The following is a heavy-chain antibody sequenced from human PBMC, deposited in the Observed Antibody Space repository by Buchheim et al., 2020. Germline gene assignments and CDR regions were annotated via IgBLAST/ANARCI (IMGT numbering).Heavy chain of an antibody. CDR3: ARVGGSGYYQEPYFDY. J-gene: IGHJ4*02. CDR1: GFTFSSYW. CDR2: IKQDGSEK. V-gene: IGHV3-7*01. Sequence: EVQLVESGGGLVQPGGSLRLSCAASGFTFSSYWMSWVRQAPGKGLEWVANIKQDGSEKSYVDSVKGRFTISRDNAKNSLYLQMNSLRAEDTAVYYCARVGGSGYYQEPYFDYWGQGT. D-gene: IGHD3-22*01.